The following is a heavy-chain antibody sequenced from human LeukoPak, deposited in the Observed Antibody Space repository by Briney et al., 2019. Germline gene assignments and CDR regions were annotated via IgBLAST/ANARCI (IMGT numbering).Heavy chain of an antibody. CDR3: ARGGDYGSGSYRLGP. V-gene: IGHV4-59*12. Sequence: SETLSLTCTVSGGSISSYYWSWIRQPPGKGLEWIGEIYHSGSTNYNPSLTSRVTISVDKSKNQFSLKLSSVTAADTAVYYCARGGDYGSGSYRLGPWGQGTLVTVSS. D-gene: IGHD3-10*01. CDR1: GGSISSYY. J-gene: IGHJ5*02. CDR2: IYHSGST.